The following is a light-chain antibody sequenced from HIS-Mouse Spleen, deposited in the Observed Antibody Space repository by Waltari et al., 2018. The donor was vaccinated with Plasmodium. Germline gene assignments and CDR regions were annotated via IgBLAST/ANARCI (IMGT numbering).Light chain of an antibody. CDR2: AAS. V-gene: IGKV1-8*01. CDR3: QQYYSYLLT. Sequence: AIRMTQSPSSFSASTGDRSTITCRSSQGIRSYLALYQQKPGKAPKLLIYAASTLQSGVPSRFSGSGSGTDFTLTISCLQSEDFATYYCQQYYSYLLTFGGGTKVEIK. CDR1: QGIRSY. J-gene: IGKJ4*01.